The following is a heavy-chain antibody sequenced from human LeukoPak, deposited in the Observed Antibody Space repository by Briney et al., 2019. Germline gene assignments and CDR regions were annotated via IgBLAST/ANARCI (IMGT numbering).Heavy chain of an antibody. J-gene: IGHJ5*02. CDR3: ARGRWRAAVGICWFDP. Sequence: PSETLSLTCIVSGGSINSYWSWIRQPAGKGLEWIGRISGSGTITYNPALQSRLTISIDTSKNQFSLKLMSVTAADTAVYYCARGRWRAAVGICWFDPWGQGTLVTVSS. CDR1: GGSINSY. D-gene: IGHD6-13*01. V-gene: IGHV4-4*07. CDR2: ISGSGTI.